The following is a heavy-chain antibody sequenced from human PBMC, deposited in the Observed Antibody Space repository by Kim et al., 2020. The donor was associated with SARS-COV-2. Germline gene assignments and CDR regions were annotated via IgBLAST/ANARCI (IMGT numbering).Heavy chain of an antibody. CDR2: ISSSSSYI. D-gene: IGHD4-17*01. V-gene: IGHV3-21*01. CDR3: ATLGNDYGGNSYYYYGMDV. CDR1: GFTFSSYS. Sequence: GGSLRLSCAASGFTFSSYSMNWVRQAPGKGLEWVSSISSSSSYIYYADSVKGRFTISRDNAKNSLYLQMNSQRAEDTAVYYCATLGNDYGGNSYYYYGMDVWGQGTTVTVSS. J-gene: IGHJ6*02.